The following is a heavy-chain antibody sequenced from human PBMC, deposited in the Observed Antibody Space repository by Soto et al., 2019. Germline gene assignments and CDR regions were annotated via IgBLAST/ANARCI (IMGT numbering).Heavy chain of an antibody. Sequence: PLETLSLTCTVSGGSISSYYWSWIRQPPGKGLEWIGYIYYSGSPNYSPSLESRVTISEDTSKNQFSLKLSSVTAPDTAIYYCAGVRDEYNWWYFDLWGRGTLVTVSS. CDR1: GGSISSYY. CDR2: IYYSGSP. V-gene: IGHV4-59*01. CDR3: AGVRDEYNWWYFDL. J-gene: IGHJ2*01. D-gene: IGHD1-1*01.